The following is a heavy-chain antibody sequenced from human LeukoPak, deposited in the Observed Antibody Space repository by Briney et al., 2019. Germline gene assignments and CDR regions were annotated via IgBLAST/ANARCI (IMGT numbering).Heavy chain of an antibody. D-gene: IGHD3-10*01. Sequence: PSETLSLTCAFYGGSFSSYSWNWIRQPPGKGLEWIGEISHSGSANYNPSLKSRVTMSVDTSKNQFSLKLSSVTAADTAVYYCARGGTRYYFDFWGQGTLVTVSS. CDR2: ISHSGSA. J-gene: IGHJ4*02. CDR3: ARGGTRYYFDF. V-gene: IGHV4-34*01. CDR1: GGSFSSYS.